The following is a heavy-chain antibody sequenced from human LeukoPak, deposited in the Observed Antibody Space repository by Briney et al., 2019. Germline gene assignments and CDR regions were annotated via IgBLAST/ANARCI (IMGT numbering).Heavy chain of an antibody. J-gene: IGHJ4*02. CDR2: ISYDGSNK. V-gene: IGHV3-30-3*01. Sequence: GGSLRLSCAASGFTSSSYAMHWVRQAPGKGLEWVAVISYDGSNKYYADSVKGRFTISRDNSKNTLYLQMNSLRAEDTAVYYCARGVLLPYFDYWGQGTLVTVSS. CDR3: ARGVLLPYFDY. CDR1: GFTSSSYA. D-gene: IGHD2-15*01.